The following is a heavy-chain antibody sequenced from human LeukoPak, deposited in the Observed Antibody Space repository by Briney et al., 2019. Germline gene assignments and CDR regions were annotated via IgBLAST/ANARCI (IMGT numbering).Heavy chain of an antibody. Sequence: SSETLSLTCTVSGGSLSNYYWSWIRQPAGKGLEWIGRMYTGGSTDYNPSLKSRVTMSIDTSKKQFSLKLSSVTAADTAVYYCARTTVTVSHFDYWGQGTLVTVSS. D-gene: IGHD4-17*01. CDR3: ARTTVTVSHFDY. J-gene: IGHJ4*02. V-gene: IGHV4-4*07. CDR2: MYTGGST. CDR1: GGSLSNYY.